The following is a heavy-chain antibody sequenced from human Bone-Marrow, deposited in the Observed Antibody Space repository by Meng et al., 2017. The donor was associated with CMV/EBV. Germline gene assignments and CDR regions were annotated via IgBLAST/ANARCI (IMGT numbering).Heavy chain of an antibody. Sequence: GESLKISCAASGFTFSSYWMTWVRQAPGKGLEWVANIKEDGTVKSYVDSVKGRFTISRDNAKNSLYLQVNSLRAEDTAVYYCARVGRDCSGDTCYSWFGPWGQGTLVTVSS. CDR3: ARVGRDCSGDTCYSWFGP. D-gene: IGHD2-15*01. V-gene: IGHV3-7*01. CDR1: GFTFSSYW. CDR2: IKEDGTVK. J-gene: IGHJ5*02.